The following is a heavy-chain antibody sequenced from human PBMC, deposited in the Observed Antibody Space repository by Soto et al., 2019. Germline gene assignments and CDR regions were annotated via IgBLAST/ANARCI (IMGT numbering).Heavy chain of an antibody. Sequence: EVQLVESGGGLVQPGGSLKLSCAASEFTFSGSAMHWVRQASGKGLEWVGRIRSKANSYATAYAASVKGRFTISRDDSKNTAYLQMNSLKTEDTAVYYCTRLGYGVGEPNYWGQGTLVTVSS. CDR2: IRSKANSYAT. V-gene: IGHV3-73*01. D-gene: IGHD1-26*01. CDR3: TRLGYGVGEPNY. CDR1: EFTFSGSA. J-gene: IGHJ4*02.